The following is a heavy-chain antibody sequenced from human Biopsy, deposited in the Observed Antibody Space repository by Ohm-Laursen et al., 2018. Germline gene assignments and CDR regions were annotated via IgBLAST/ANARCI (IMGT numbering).Heavy chain of an antibody. D-gene: IGHD1-26*01. Sequence: SLRLSCAASGFSFDNYVMHWVRQAPGKGLEWVSGISWNSDSIGYADSVKGRFTISRDNAKNSLYLHMNSLRAEDTAVYYCARLNSGTYDASDLWGQGTMVIVSS. CDR3: ARLNSGTYDASDL. J-gene: IGHJ3*01. CDR1: GFSFDNYV. V-gene: IGHV3-9*01. CDR2: ISWNSDSI.